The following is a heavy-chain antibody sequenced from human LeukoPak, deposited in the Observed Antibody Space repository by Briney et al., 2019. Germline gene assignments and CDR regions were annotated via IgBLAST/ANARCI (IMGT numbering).Heavy chain of an antibody. CDR3: ARGTVFWSGYYEYYFDY. V-gene: IGHV1-69*13. CDR1: GGTFNSYA. CDR2: IIPIFGTA. Sequence: ASVKVSCKASGGTFNSYAISWVRQAPGQGLEWVGGIIPIFGTANYAQKFQGRVTITADESTSTAYMELSSLRSEDTAVYYCARGTVFWSGYYEYYFDYWGQGTLVTVSS. J-gene: IGHJ4*02. D-gene: IGHD3-3*01.